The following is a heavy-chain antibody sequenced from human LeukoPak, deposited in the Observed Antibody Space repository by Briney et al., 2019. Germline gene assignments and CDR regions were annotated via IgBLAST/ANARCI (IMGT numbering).Heavy chain of an antibody. J-gene: IGHJ4*02. D-gene: IGHD3-10*01. CDR2: ISSSGSTI. CDR1: GFTFSSYE. CDR3: ARGPYGSMDY. Sequence: GGSLRLSCAASGFTFSSYEMNWVRQAPGKGLEWVSYISSSGSTIYYADSVKGRFTISRDNAKNSLYLQMNSLRAEDTAVCYCARGPYGSMDYWGQGTLVTVSS. V-gene: IGHV3-48*03.